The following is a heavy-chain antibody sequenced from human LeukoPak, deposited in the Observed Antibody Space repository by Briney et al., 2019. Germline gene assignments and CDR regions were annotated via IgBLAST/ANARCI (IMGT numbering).Heavy chain of an antibody. CDR3: AREGGFDY. CDR1: GFIFSTYS. J-gene: IGHJ4*02. V-gene: IGHV3-48*01. Sequence: GGSLRLSCAASGFIFSTYSMSWVRQAPGKGLEWVSSVSSNNIYYADSVRGRFTISRDNARNSLYLQMNSLRADDTTVYYCAREGGFDYWGQGTLVTVYS. D-gene: IGHD3-16*01. CDR2: VSSNNI.